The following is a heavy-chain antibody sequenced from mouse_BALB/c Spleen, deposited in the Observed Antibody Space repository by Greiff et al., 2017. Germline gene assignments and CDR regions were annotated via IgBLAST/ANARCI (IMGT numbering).Heavy chain of an antibody. V-gene: IGHV14-3*02. J-gene: IGHJ3*01. CDR1: GFNIKDSY. CDR2: IDPANGNI. Sequence: EVQLVESGAELVKPGTSVKLSCTASGFNIKDSYMHWVKQRPEQGLEWIGRIDPANGNIKYDPKFQGKSTITADSSSNTAYLQLSSLTSEDTAVYYCARASIYYRYDELAYWGQGTLVTVSA. CDR3: ARASIYYRYDELAY. D-gene: IGHD2-14*01.